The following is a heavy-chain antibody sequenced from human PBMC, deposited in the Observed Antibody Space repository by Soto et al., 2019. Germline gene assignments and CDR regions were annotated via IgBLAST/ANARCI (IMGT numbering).Heavy chain of an antibody. V-gene: IGHV1-69*01. J-gene: IGHJ6*02. CDR3: ARPQGSSTSLEIYYFYYGMDV. CDR2: IIPISGTA. Sequence: QVQLVQSGAEVKKPGSSVKVSCKASGGTFSSYAISWVRQAPGQGLEWMGGIIPISGTANYAQKFQVRVTITADESTSTAYMELSSPKSEATAVYYCARPQGSSTSLEIYYFYYGMDVWGQGTTVTVSS. CDR1: GGTFSSYA. D-gene: IGHD2-2*01.